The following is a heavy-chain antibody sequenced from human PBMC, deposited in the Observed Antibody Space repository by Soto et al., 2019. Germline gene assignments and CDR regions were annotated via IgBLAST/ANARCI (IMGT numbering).Heavy chain of an antibody. Sequence: QVQLVESGGGVVQPGRSLRLSCAASGFTFISYAMHWVRQAPGKGLEWVAVISFDGRTEYYADSVKDRFTISRDNSKNTVYLQMNSLRSEYTAVYYCARSRHGSGSYTHCYYGLDVWGQGTTVTVSS. CDR1: GFTFISYA. V-gene: IGHV3-30-3*01. CDR3: ARSRHGSGSYTHCYYGLDV. J-gene: IGHJ6*02. CDR2: ISFDGRTE. D-gene: IGHD3-10*01.